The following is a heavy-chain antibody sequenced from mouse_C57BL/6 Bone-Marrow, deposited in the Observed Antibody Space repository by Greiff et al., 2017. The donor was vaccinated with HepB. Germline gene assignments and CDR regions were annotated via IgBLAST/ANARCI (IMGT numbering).Heavy chain of an antibody. CDR3: ARVGRGSFDC. Sequence: VQLQQSGAELVKPGASVKPSCKASGYTFTSYWMHWVKPRPGRGPEWNGRIDPNSGGTKYNEKFKSKATLTVDKPYSTAYMQLSSLKSEDSAVYYCARVGRGSFDCWGQGATLTVAS. V-gene: IGHV1-72*01. CDR2: IDPNSGGT. CDR1: GYTFTSYW. J-gene: IGHJ2*01.